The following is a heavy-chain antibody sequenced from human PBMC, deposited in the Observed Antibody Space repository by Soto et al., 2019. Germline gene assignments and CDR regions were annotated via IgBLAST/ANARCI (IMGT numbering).Heavy chain of an antibody. CDR3: ARERRYLYYDSSGYRALLRSHYYYGMDV. Sequence: SETLSLTCAVYGGSFSGYYWSWIRQPPGKGLEWIGEINHSVSTNYNPSLKSRVTISVDTSKNQFSLKLSSVTAADTAVYYCARERRYLYYDSSGYRALLRSHYYYGMDVWGQGTTVTVSS. V-gene: IGHV4-34*01. D-gene: IGHD3-22*01. CDR2: INHSVST. J-gene: IGHJ6*02. CDR1: GGSFSGYY.